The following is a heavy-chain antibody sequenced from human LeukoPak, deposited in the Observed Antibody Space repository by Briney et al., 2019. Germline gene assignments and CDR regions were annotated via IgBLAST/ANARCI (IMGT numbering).Heavy chain of an antibody. CDR3: ARHKDTALDY. V-gene: IGHV4-59*01. CDR1: GGSISSYY. J-gene: IGHJ4*02. Sequence: SETLSLTCTVSGGSISSYYWSWIRQPPGKGLEWIGYIYYSGSTNYNPSLKSRVTISVDTSKNQFSLKLSSVTAADTAVYYCARHKDTALDYWGQGTLVTVSS. D-gene: IGHD5-18*01. CDR2: IYYSGST.